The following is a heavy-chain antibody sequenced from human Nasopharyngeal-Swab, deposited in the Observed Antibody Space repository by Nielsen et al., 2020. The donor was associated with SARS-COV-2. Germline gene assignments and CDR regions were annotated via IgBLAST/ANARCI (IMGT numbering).Heavy chain of an antibody. CDR1: GFTFSDYS. CDR2: ISSGSSYI. CDR3: ARGLLWFGELGGNYYYGMDV. V-gene: IGHV3-21*06. Sequence: GESLKISCAASGFTFSDYSMNWVRQAPGKGLEWVSSISSGSSYIYYADSGKGRFTISRDNAKNTLYLQMNSLRAEDTAVYYCARGLLWFGELGGNYYYGMDVWGQGTTVTVSS. J-gene: IGHJ6*02. D-gene: IGHD3-10*01.